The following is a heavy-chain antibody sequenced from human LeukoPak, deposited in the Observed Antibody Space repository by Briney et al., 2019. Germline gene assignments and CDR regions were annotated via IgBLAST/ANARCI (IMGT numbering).Heavy chain of an antibody. CDR2: IKKRQDGGTA. CDR1: KFNFTNSW. D-gene: IGHD2-15*01. CDR3: TTLIAG. V-gene: IGHV3-15*01. Sequence: GGSLRLSCAASKFNFTNSWLSWVRQPPGKGLEWVGRIKKRQDGGTADYAAPVKGRFTISRDDSTATLHLQMNSLRAEDTAIYYCTTLIAGWGQGTLVTVSS. J-gene: IGHJ4*02.